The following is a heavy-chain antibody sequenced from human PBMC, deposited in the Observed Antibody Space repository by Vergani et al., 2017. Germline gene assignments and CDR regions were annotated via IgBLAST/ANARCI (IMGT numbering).Heavy chain of an antibody. V-gene: IGHV1-46*03. CDR3: ARGDYGILTGYRY. J-gene: IGHJ4*02. CDR1: GYTFTAYY. CDR2: ISPDGFST. Sequence: QVQLVQSGAEVGKPGASVKISCKASGYTFTAYYIHWVRQAPEQGLEWVGVISPDGFSTFYAQKFQGRVTITRDTSTSTVYVEVTSLRSEDTAIYYCARGDYGILTGYRYWGQGTLVTVSA. D-gene: IGHD3-9*01.